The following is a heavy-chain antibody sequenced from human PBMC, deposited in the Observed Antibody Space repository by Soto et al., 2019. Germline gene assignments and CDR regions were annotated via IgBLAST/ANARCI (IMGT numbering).Heavy chain of an antibody. J-gene: IGHJ4*02. CDR2: ITSSSTYI. V-gene: IGHV3-21*01. Sequence: EGQLVESGGGLVKPGGSLRLSCAVSGFSFSSYSLNWVRQAPGKGLEWVSSITSSSTYIHYADSVKGRFTISRDNAKNSLYPHMNSLTAEDTSVYYCARDNKFYDSGRGVDSWGPGTPVTVSS. D-gene: IGHD3-10*01. CDR1: GFSFSSYS. CDR3: ARDNKFYDSGRGVDS.